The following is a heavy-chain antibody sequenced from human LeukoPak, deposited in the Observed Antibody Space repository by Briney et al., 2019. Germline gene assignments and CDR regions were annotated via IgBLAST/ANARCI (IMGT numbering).Heavy chain of an antibody. V-gene: IGHV3-7*05. J-gene: IGHJ5*02. CDR1: GFTFSSYW. CDR2: IKQDGVEQ. Sequence: GGSLRLSCAASGFTFSSYWMSWVRQAPGKGLEWVANIKQDGVEQYYVDSVEGRFTISKDNARSSLFLQMNSLRAEDTAVYYCARISQRSFDPCGQGTLVTVSS. CDR3: ARISQRSFDP. D-gene: IGHD2-15*01.